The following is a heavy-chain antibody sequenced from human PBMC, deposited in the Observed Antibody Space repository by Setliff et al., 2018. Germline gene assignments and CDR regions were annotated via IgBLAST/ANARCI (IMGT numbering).Heavy chain of an antibody. J-gene: IGHJ4*02. CDR3: ATTRVWIPVLDS. CDR2: IRGTSSHI. V-gene: IGHV3-21*04. Sequence: GESLKISCSASGFTFSDYTMTWVRQAPGKGLEWVSFIRGTSSHIYYADSVKGRFTISRDNAKNSVYLQMNSLRAEDTAIYYCATTRVWIPVLDSCGQGTLVTVSS. D-gene: IGHD5-18*01. CDR1: GFTFSDYT.